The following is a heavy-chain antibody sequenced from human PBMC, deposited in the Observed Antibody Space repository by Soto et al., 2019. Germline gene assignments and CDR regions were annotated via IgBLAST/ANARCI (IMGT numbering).Heavy chain of an antibody. CDR1: GYTFTSYD. V-gene: IGHV1-8*01. Sequence: PSVKVSCKTSGYTFTSYDIYWVRQATGQGLEWMGWMNPSTGKSRYAQKFQDRVTMTSDTSISTAHMELSSLRYEDTAVYYCARRAETNGWNGFGADKYYFDFWGQGTLVTVSS. D-gene: IGHD1-1*01. CDR3: ARRAETNGWNGFGADKYYFDF. CDR2: MNPSTGKS. J-gene: IGHJ4*02.